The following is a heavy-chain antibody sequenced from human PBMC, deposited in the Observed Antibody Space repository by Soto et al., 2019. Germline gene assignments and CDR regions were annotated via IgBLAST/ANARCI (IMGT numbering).Heavy chain of an antibody. CDR1: GFTVSSSY. D-gene: IGHD1-1*01. V-gene: IGHV3-53*01. Sequence: GGSLRLSCVVSGFTVSSSYMSWVRQAPGKGLEWVSVIYSGGTTYYADSVKGRFTISRDNSKNTLYLQRNSLRTEDTAVYYCASGRRNEGSWGQGTLVTVSS. CDR3: ASGRRNEGS. CDR2: IYSGGTT. J-gene: IGHJ5*02.